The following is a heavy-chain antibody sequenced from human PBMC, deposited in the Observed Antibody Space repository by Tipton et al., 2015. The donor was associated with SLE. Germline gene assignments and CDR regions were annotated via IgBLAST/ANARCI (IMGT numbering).Heavy chain of an antibody. Sequence: SLRLSCEASGFSFSAYGMHRVRQAPGKGLEWVAVIWHDGITKYYADSVKGRFTISRDTSTNTLFLQMNSLRAEDTAVYYCAKEEDGDYYFDSWGQGTLVTVSS. D-gene: IGHD4-17*01. V-gene: IGHV3-30*18. CDR3: AKEEDGDYYFDS. CDR2: IWHDGITK. J-gene: IGHJ4*02. CDR1: GFSFSAYG.